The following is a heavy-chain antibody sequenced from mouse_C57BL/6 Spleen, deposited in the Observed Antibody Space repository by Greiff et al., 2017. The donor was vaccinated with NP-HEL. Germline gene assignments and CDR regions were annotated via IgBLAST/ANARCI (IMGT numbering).Heavy chain of an antibody. CDR2: IYPRSGNT. Sequence: QVQLQQSGAELARPGASVKLSCKASGYTFTSYGISWVKQRTGQGLEWIGEIYPRSGNTYYNEKFKGKATLTADKSSSTAYMGLRSLTSEDSAVYFCARGLIYYYYPYYAKGCWGQGTSVTVSS. D-gene: IGHD2-4*01. CDR3: ARGLIYYYYPYYAKGC. V-gene: IGHV1-81*01. J-gene: IGHJ4*01. CDR1: GYTFTSYG.